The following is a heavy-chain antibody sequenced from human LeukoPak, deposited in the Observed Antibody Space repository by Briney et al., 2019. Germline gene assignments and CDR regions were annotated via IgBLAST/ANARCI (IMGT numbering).Heavy chain of an antibody. CDR3: ASREMAPH. CDR1: GFTVSSNY. V-gene: IGHV3-53*01. D-gene: IGHD5-24*01. J-gene: IGHJ4*02. CDR2: IYSGGST. Sequence: PGGSLRLSCAASGFTVSSNYMSWVRQAPGKGLEWVSIIYSGGSTFYADSVKGRFTISRDNSKNTLYLQMNSLRAEDTAVYYCASREMAPHWGQGTLVTVSS.